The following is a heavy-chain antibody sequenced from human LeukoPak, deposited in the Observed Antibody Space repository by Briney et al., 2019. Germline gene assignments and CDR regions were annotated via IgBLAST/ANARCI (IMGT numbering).Heavy chain of an antibody. Sequence: ASVKVSCKASGYPFTGYYLHWVRQAPGQGLEWMGWINPNSGFTNYAQKFQGRVTMTRDTSVSTAYMELSRLRSDDTAVYYCARLADCSSSSCRSFDYWGQGTLVTVSS. J-gene: IGHJ4*02. CDR3: ARLADCSSSSCRSFDY. V-gene: IGHV1-2*02. CDR1: GYPFTGYY. CDR2: INPNSGFT. D-gene: IGHD2-2*01.